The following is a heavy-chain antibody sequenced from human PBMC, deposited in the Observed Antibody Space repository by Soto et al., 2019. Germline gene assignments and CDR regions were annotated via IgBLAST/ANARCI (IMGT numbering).Heavy chain of an antibody. CDR2: ISYDGSNK. J-gene: IGHJ3*02. CDR3: ARESVRLEMATMVSAFDI. D-gene: IGHD5-12*01. V-gene: IGHV3-30-3*01. CDR1: GFTFSSYA. Sequence: GGSLRLSCAASGFTFSSYAMHWVRQAPGKGLEWVAVISYDGSNKYYADSVKGRFTISRDNSKNTLYLQMNSLRAEDTAVYYCARESVRLEMATMVSAFDIWGQGTMVTVSS.